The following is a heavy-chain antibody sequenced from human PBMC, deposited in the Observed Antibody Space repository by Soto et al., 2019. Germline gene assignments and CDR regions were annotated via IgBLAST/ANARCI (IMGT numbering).Heavy chain of an antibody. CDR2: IYWDDDK. CDR3: AHKHLAAAGYCFDY. Sequence: QVTLKESGPTLVKPTQTLTLTCSFSGFSLYTPGVGVGWVRQSPGKALEWLALIYWDDDKRYSPTVKSRLTIAKDTSKNQVVLTMTNVDPVDTATYYCAHKHLAAAGYCFDYWGQGALVTVSS. CDR1: GFSLYTPGVG. V-gene: IGHV2-5*02. D-gene: IGHD6-13*01. J-gene: IGHJ4*02.